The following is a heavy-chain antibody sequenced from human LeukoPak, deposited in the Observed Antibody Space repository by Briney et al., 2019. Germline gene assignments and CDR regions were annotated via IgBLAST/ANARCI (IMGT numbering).Heavy chain of an antibody. V-gene: IGHV3-30-3*01. D-gene: IGHD3-3*01. Sequence: GRSLRLSCAASGFTFSDYAMHWVRQVPGKGPEWVAVISYDGSNIFYADSVKGRFTISRDNSKNTLYLQMYSLRAEDTALYYCARDFDFWSAIWGQGTLVTVSS. CDR1: GFTFSDYA. CDR2: ISYDGSNI. CDR3: ARDFDFWSAI. J-gene: IGHJ4*02.